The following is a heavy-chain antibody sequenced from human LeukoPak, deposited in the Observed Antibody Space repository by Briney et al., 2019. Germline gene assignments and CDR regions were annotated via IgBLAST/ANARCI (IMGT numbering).Heavy chain of an antibody. Sequence: SETLSLTCTVSGGSISSYYWSWIRQPPGKGLEWIGYIYYSGSTNYNPSLKSRVTISVDTSKNQFSLKLSSVTAADTAVYYCARAGEAAQLVRWGWFDPWGQGTLVTVSS. D-gene: IGHD6-13*01. J-gene: IGHJ5*02. V-gene: IGHV4-59*01. CDR1: GGSISSYY. CDR2: IYYSGST. CDR3: ARAGEAAQLVRWGWFDP.